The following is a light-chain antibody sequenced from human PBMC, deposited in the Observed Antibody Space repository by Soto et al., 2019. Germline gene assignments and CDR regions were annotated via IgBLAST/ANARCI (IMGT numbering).Light chain of an antibody. CDR1: QSVSSNY. J-gene: IGKJ5*01. CDR3: QQYGNSPIT. CDR2: GAS. Sequence: EIMLTQSPGTLSLSPGEGATLSCRASQSVSSNYLAWCQQRPGQAPRLLIYGASTRAAGIPDRFSGSGSGTDFTLTITRLEPEDSAVFYCQQYGNSPITFGQGTRLEIK. V-gene: IGKV3-20*01.